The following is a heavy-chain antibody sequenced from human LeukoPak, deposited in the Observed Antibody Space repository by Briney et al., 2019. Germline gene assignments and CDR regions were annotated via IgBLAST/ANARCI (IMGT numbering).Heavy chain of an antibody. CDR1: GGSISSGGYS. CDR3: ARVIGTYCGGDCYHDAFDI. CDR2: IYHSGST. Sequence: PSQTLSLTCAVSGGSISSGGYSWSWIRQPPGKGLEWIGYIYHSGSTYYNPSLKSRVIISVDRSKNQFSLKLSSVTAADTAVYYCARVIGTYCGGDCYHDAFDIWGQGTMVTVSS. J-gene: IGHJ3*02. D-gene: IGHD2-21*02. V-gene: IGHV4-30-2*01.